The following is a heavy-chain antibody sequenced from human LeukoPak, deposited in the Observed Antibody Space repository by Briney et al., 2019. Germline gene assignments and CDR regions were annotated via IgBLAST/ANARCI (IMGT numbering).Heavy chain of an antibody. J-gene: IGHJ3*02. CDR1: GGTFSSYA. CDR3: ARGGVAVAGHDAFDI. CDR2: IIPIFGTA. D-gene: IGHD6-19*01. Sequence: SVKVSCKASGGTFSSYAISWVRQAPGQGLEWMGGIIPIFGTANYAQKFQGRVTITTDESTSTAYMELSSLRSEDTAVYYCARGGVAVAGHDAFDIWGQGTMVTVSS. V-gene: IGHV1-69*05.